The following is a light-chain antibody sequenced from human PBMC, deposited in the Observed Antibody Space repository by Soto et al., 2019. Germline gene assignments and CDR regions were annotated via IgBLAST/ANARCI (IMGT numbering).Light chain of an antibody. J-gene: IGLJ1*01. CDR1: SSNIGAGHD. CDR3: QSYDSSLSAYV. V-gene: IGLV1-40*01. Sequence: QSVLTQPPSVSGAPGQRVTISCTGNSSNIGAGHDVHWYQQIPGTAPKLLIYGNINRPSGVPDRFSGSKSGTSASLAITGLQAEDEADYHCQSYDSSLSAYVFGTGTKLTVL. CDR2: GNI.